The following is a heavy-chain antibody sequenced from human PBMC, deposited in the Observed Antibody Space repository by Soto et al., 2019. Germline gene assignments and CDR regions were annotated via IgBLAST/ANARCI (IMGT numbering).Heavy chain of an antibody. CDR1: GYRFTTYG. CDR2: ISTYNEKK. V-gene: IGHV1-18*04. J-gene: IGHJ4*02. CDR3: ARDTFVGSRGWEAFDS. D-gene: IGHD6-19*01. Sequence: QVQLVQSGADMKKPGASVKVSCRTSGYRFTTYGISWVRQAPGQGLEWMGWISTYNEKKKYIQKFQGRLTMTTEASTSTAYMELKNLRSDDTAVYYCARDTFVGSRGWEAFDSWGQGTLVTVSS.